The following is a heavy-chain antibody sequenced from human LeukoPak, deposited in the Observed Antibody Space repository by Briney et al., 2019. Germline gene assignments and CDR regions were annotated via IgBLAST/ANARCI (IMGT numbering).Heavy chain of an antibody. J-gene: IGHJ4*02. Sequence: PGGSLRLSCAASGFTFSDYSFNWLRQAPGKGLEWVAVISYDGSNQYYADSVKGRFTISRDNSRSTLFLQMNSPRAEDTAVYYCARSRGATGFYWVDYWGQGTLVTVSS. CDR2: ISYDGSNQ. D-gene: IGHD3-22*01. CDR1: GFTFSDYS. CDR3: ARSRGATGFYWVDY. V-gene: IGHV3-30*03.